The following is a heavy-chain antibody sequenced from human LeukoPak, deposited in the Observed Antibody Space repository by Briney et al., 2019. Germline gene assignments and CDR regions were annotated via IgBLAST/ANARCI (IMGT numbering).Heavy chain of an antibody. D-gene: IGHD6-19*01. Sequence: GGSLRLSCAASGFTFSDYYMSWVRQAPGKGLEWVSAISGSGDTTYYADSVKGRFTISRDNSKNTLYLQMNSLRAEDTAIYYCAKEYTNWYSSAWYGYWGQGTLVTVSS. CDR1: GFTFSDYY. CDR3: AKEYTNWYSSAWYGY. J-gene: IGHJ1*01. V-gene: IGHV3-23*01. CDR2: ISGSGDTT.